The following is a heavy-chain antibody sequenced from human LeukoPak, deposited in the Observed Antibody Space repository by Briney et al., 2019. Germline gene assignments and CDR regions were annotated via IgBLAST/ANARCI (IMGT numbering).Heavy chain of an antibody. CDR1: GYSFTSYW. Sequence: GESLKISCKGSGYSFTSYWIGWVRQMPGKGLEWMGIIYPGDSDTRYSPSFQGQVTISADESISTAYLQWSSLKASDTAMYYCARGTLRREWEPPTFRDRDNWFDPWGQGTLVTVSS. J-gene: IGHJ5*02. CDR3: ARGTLRREWEPPTFRDRDNWFDP. CDR2: IYPGDSDT. V-gene: IGHV5-51*01. D-gene: IGHD1-26*01.